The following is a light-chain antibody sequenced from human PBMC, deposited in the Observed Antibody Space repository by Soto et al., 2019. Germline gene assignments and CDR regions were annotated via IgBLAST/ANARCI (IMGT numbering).Light chain of an antibody. CDR2: AAS. V-gene: IGKV1-27*01. J-gene: IGKJ1*01. Sequence: DIQMTQSPSSLSASVGDRVTITCRASQGISTYLVWYQQKPGTVHNLLIFAASTLQSGVPSRFSGSGSGTDFTLTISSLQPEDVATYYCQNYNGAPWTFGQGTKVEIK. CDR1: QGISTY. CDR3: QNYNGAPWT.